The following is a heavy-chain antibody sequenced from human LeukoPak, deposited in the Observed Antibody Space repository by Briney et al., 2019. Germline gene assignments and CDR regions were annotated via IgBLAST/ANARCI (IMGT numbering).Heavy chain of an antibody. J-gene: IGHJ4*02. D-gene: IGHD3-22*01. CDR3: ARVMGDGSGYYPFDY. V-gene: IGHV4-59*08. Sequence: SETLSLTCTVSGGSISSYYWRWIRHPPGKGLEWGVYIYNSGSTNYNTSLKSRVTIPVDTSKNQTSLKLNSVTAADTAVYYCARVMGDGSGYYPFDYWGQGTLVTVSS. CDR2: IYNSGST. CDR1: GGSISSYY.